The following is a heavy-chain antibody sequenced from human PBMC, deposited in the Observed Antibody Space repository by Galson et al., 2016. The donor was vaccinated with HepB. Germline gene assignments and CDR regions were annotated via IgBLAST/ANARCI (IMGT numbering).Heavy chain of an antibody. CDR3: ARELGFNYDDDNFFDP. V-gene: IGHV4-59*01. J-gene: IGHJ5*01. D-gene: IGHD5-18*01. Sequence: SETLSLTCTVSGGSIRRYHWSWIRQSPGKGLEWIGYVSHKGSTNYNPSLESRVSISVDTFKNQFSLRLTSVTAADTAVYYCARELGFNYDDDNFFDPWGQGTLVIVSS. CDR2: VSHKGST. CDR1: GGSIRRYH.